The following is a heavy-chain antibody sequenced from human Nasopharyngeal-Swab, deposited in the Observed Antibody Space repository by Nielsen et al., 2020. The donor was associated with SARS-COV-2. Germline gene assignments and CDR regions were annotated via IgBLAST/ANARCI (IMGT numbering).Heavy chain of an antibody. V-gene: IGHV5-10-1*01. CDR3: ARDWNYGWFFDL. Sequence: KVSCKASGYTFTTYDITWVRQMPGKGLEWMARIDPDDSNTNYSPSFRGHVTVSVDKSIRTAYLQWSSLESTDTAMYYCARDWNYGWFFDLWGRGTLVTVSS. D-gene: IGHD1-7*01. CDR1: GYTFTTYD. CDR2: IDPDDSNT. J-gene: IGHJ2*01.